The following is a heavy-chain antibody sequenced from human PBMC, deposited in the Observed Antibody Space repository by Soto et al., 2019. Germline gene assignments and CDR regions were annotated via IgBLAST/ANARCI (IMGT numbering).Heavy chain of an antibody. CDR3: ARVSVAARLPVDY. J-gene: IGHJ4*02. D-gene: IGHD2-15*01. V-gene: IGHV4-31*03. CDR1: GGSISSGGYY. Sequence: QVQLQESGPGLVKPSQTLSLTCTVSGGSISSGGYYWSWIRQHPGKGLEWSGYLYYSGSTYYNPALKSRVTVSVDTSKNQLSLKLSSVTAGDTAVYYCARVSVAARLPVDYWGQGTLVPVSS. CDR2: LYYSGST.